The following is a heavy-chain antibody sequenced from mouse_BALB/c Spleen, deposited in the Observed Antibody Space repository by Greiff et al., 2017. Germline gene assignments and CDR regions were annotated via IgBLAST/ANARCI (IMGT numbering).Heavy chain of an antibody. CDR2: ISSGSSTI. CDR3: ARSGITTVYYAMDY. Sequence: EVQLVESGGGLVQPGGSRKLSCAASGFTFSSFGMHWVRQAPEKGLEWVAYISSGSSTIYYADTVKGRFTISRDNPKNTLFLQMTSLRSEDTAMYYCARSGITTVYYAMDYWGQGTSVTVSS. J-gene: IGHJ4*01. CDR1: GFTFSSFG. D-gene: IGHD2-4*01. V-gene: IGHV5-17*02.